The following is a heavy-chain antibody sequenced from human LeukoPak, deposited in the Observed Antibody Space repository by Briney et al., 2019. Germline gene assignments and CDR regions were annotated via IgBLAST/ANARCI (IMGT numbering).Heavy chain of an antibody. Sequence: GGSLRLSCAASGFAFSSYAMSWVRQAPGKGLEWVSAISGSGGGTYYSDSVRGRFTISRDNSKNTLYLQMNSLRAEDTAVYYCAKAPRYYYDSSGYPYYFDYWGQGTLVTVSS. J-gene: IGHJ4*02. V-gene: IGHV3-23*01. CDR1: GFAFSSYA. D-gene: IGHD3-22*01. CDR2: ISGSGGGT. CDR3: AKAPRYYYDSSGYPYYFDY.